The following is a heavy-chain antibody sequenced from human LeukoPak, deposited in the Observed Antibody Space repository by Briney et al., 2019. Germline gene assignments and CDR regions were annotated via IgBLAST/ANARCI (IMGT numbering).Heavy chain of an antibody. CDR1: GFTVSSYG. D-gene: IGHD1-26*01. J-gene: IGHJ6*02. Sequence: PGRSLRLSCAASGFTVSSYGMHWVRPAPGKGLEWVAVIWYDGNNKYYADFVKGRFTISRDNSKNTLYLQMNSLRAEDTAVYNCARDRGSREDGMDVWGQGTTVTVSS. CDR2: IWYDGNNK. CDR3: ARDRGSREDGMDV. V-gene: IGHV3-33*01.